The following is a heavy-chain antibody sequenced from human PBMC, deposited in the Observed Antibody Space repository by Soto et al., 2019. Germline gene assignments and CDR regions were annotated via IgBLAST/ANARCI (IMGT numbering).Heavy chain of an antibody. CDR2: ISGSGTTA. D-gene: IGHD3-9*01. CDR3: AKAGRYN. J-gene: IGHJ4*02. V-gene: IGHV3-23*01. CDR1: GFVFSSYA. Sequence: PGGSLRLSCAASGFVFSSYAMSWVRHAPGKGLEWVSAISGSGTTAYYADSVKGRFIFSRDNPKNTMYLQMNSLRAEDTAVYYCAKAGRYNWGQGTLVTVSS.